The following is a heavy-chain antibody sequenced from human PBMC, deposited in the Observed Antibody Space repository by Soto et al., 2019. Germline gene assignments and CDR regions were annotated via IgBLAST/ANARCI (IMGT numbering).Heavy chain of an antibody. V-gene: IGHV4-59*08. J-gene: IGHJ5*02. CDR2: IYYSGST. D-gene: IGHD6-13*01. Sequence: SETLSLTCTVSGGSISSYYWSWIRQPPGKGLEWIGYIYYSGSTNYNPSLKSRVTISVDTSKNQFSLKLSSVTAADTAVYYCAGQTEYSSSWYSRGAGSWFDPWGQGTLVTVSS. CDR3: AGQTEYSSSWYSRGAGSWFDP. CDR1: GGSISSYY.